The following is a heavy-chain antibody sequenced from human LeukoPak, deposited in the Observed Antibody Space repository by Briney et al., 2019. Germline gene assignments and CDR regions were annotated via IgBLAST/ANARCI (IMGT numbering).Heavy chain of an antibody. CDR1: GFTFDDYN. CDR2: ISWNSGNI. V-gene: IGHV3-9*01. D-gene: IGHD1-1*01. J-gene: IGHJ4*02. Sequence: GGSLRLSCAASGFTFDDYNLHWVRQAPGKGLEWVAGISWNSGNIGYADSVKGRFTISRDNAKNSLYLQMNSLRAEDTAVYYCATAIRVHPKWYFDYWGQGTLVTVSS. CDR3: ATAIRVHPKWYFDY.